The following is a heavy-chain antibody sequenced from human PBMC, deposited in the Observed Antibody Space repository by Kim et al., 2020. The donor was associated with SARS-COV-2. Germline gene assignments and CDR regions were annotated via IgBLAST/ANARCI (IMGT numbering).Heavy chain of an antibody. CDR3: ATEKAIRSPWNWFDP. J-gene: IGHJ5*02. Sequence: ASVKVSCKVSGYTLTELSMHWVRQAPGKGLEWMGGFDPEDGETIYAQKFQGRVTMTEDTSTDTAYMELSSLRSEDTAVYYCATEKAIRSPWNWFDPWGQGTLVTVSS. V-gene: IGHV1-24*01. CDR1: GYTLTELS. CDR2: FDPEDGET. D-gene: IGHD3-3*01.